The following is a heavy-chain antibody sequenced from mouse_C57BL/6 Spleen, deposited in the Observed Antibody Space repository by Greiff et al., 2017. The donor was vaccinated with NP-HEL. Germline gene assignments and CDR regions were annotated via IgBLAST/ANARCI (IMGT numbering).Heavy chain of an antibody. D-gene: IGHD2-1*01. CDR3: ARLYYGNWFDY. V-gene: IGHV3-6*01. Sequence: EVKLQESGPGLVKPSQSLSLTCSVTGYSITSGYYWNWIRQFPGNKLEWMGYISYDGSNNYNPSLKNRISITRDTSKNQFFLKLNSVTTEDTATYYCARLYYGNWFDYWGQGTTLTVSS. CDR1: GYSITSGYY. CDR2: ISYDGSN. J-gene: IGHJ2*01.